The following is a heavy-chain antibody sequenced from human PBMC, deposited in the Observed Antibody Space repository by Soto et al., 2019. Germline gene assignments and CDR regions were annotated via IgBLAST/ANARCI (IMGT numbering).Heavy chain of an antibody. J-gene: IGHJ6*03. CDR1: GFTFSDYY. V-gene: IGHV3-11*01. D-gene: IGHD4-4*01. Sequence: GGSLRLSCAASGFTFSDYYMSWIRQAPGKGLEWVSYISSSGSTIYYADSVKGRFTISRDNAKNSLYLQMNSLRAEDTAVYYCARDTDYIDEYYYYYYMDVWGKGTTVTVSS. CDR3: ARDTDYIDEYYYYYYMDV. CDR2: ISSSGSTI.